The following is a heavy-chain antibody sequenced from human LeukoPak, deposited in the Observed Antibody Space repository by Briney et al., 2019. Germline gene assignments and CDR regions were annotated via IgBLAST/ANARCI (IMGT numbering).Heavy chain of an antibody. CDR2: IYKSEST. J-gene: IGHJ4*02. Sequence: SETLSLTCTVSGGSISSYYWSWIRQPPGKGLEWLGYIYKSESTNYNPSLKSRVTISVDTSKNQFSLKLSSVTAADTAVYYCARGSGYYVGRYFDNWGQGTLVTVSS. V-gene: IGHV4-59*01. CDR1: GGSISSYY. D-gene: IGHD3-22*01. CDR3: ARGSGYYVGRYFDN.